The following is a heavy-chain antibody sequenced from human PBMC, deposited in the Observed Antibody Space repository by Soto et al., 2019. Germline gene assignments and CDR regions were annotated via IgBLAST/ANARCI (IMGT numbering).Heavy chain of an antibody. V-gene: IGHV1-69*06. D-gene: IGHD3-10*01. CDR2: IIPIFGTA. J-gene: IGHJ3*02. Sequence: SVKVSCKASGGTFSSYAISWVRQAPGQGLEWMGGIIPIFGTANYAQKFQGRVTITADKSTSTAYMELGSLRSEDTAVYYCARESKQHVRYAFDIWGQGTMVTVSS. CDR3: ARESKQHVRYAFDI. CDR1: GGTFSSYA.